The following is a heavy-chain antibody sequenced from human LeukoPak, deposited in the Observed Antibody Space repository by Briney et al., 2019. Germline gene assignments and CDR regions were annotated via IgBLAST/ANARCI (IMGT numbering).Heavy chain of an antibody. Sequence: PGGSLRLSCAVSGFTFSGFWMSWVRQAPGKGLEWVSDISGSGDRTNQADSVKGRFTISRDNSKNTLYLQMNSLRAEDTAVYYCAKGGSGYYYNNGMDVWGQGTTVTVSS. CDR1: GFTFSGFW. D-gene: IGHD3-3*01. CDR3: AKGGSGYYYNNGMDV. V-gene: IGHV3-23*01. CDR2: ISGSGDRT. J-gene: IGHJ6*02.